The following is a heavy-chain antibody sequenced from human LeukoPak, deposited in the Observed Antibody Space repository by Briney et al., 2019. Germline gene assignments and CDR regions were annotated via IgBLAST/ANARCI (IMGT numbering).Heavy chain of an antibody. Sequence: PGGSLRLSCAASGFTFSSYGMHWVRQAPGKGLEWVAFIRYDGSNKYYADSVKGRFTISRDNSKNTLYLQMNSLRAEDTAVYYCAKDLDYYDSSGSLSNWGQGTLVTVSS. J-gene: IGHJ4*02. CDR3: AKDLDYYDSSGSLSN. D-gene: IGHD3-22*01. CDR1: GFTFSSYG. CDR2: IRYDGSNK. V-gene: IGHV3-30*02.